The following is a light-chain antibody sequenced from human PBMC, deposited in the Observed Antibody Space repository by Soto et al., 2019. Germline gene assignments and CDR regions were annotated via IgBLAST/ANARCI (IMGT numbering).Light chain of an antibody. CDR2: AAS. CDR3: QQSYSTSWT. CDR1: QGISSY. Sequence: IQLTQALSSRSASVGDRGTIACRASQGISSYLAWYQQKPGKAPKLLIYAASTLQSGVPSRFSGSGSGTDFTLTIGCLQSEDFATYYCQQSYSTSWTFGQGTKVDIK. V-gene: IGKV1-8*01. J-gene: IGKJ1*01.